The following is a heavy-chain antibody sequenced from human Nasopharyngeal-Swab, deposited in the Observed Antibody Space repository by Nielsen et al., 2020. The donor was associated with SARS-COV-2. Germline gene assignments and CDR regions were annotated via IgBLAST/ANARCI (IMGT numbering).Heavy chain of an antibody. J-gene: IGHJ4*02. V-gene: IGHV1-18*01. D-gene: IGHD5-18*01. Sequence: WVRQAPGQGLEWMGWISIYNADRNYAEKFQGRVSMTTDTSTTTAFMELTSLRSDDTAVYYCARDVEEWLVVPSLSFDHWGRGTLVTVSS. CDR2: ISIYNADR. CDR3: ARDVEEWLVVPSLSFDH.